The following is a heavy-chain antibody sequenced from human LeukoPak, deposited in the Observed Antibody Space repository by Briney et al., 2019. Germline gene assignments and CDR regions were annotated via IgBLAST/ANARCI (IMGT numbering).Heavy chain of an antibody. J-gene: IGHJ5*02. CDR1: GFTFSNYA. D-gene: IGHD5-18*01. CDR2: ISYDGSNK. V-gene: IGHV3-30*04. CDR3: ASADTAMVTRA. Sequence: PGRSLRLSCAASGFTFSNYAMRWVRQAPGKGLEGVAVISYDGSNKYYADSVKGRFTISRDNSRNTLYLQMNSMRAEDTAVYYCASADTAMVTRAWGQGTLVTVSS.